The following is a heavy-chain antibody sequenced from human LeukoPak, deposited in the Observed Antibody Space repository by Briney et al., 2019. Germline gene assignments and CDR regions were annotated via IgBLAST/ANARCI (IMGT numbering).Heavy chain of an antibody. CDR2: INHSGRT. Sequence: SETLSLTCAVYGGSLSGYYWSWIRQPPGKGLEWIGEINHSGRTNYNPSLKSRVTISVDTSKNQFSLKLSSVTAADTAVYYCARLKSIFGVVIIPTYFDYWGQGTLVTVSS. D-gene: IGHD3-3*01. CDR3: ARLKSIFGVVIIPTYFDY. CDR1: GGSLSGYY. J-gene: IGHJ4*02. V-gene: IGHV4-34*01.